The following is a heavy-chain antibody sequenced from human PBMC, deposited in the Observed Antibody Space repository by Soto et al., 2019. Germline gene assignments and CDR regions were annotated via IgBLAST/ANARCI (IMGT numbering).Heavy chain of an antibody. CDR1: GGTFSSYT. J-gene: IGHJ6*03. Sequence: GASVKVSCKASGGTFSSYTISWVRQAPGQGLEWMGRIIPILGIANYAQKFQGRVTITADKSTSTAYMELSSLRSEDTAVYYCARTMIWPYSNYPVPYYYYYYMDVWGKGTTVTVSS. CDR3: ARTMIWPYSNYPVPYYYYYYMDV. D-gene: IGHD4-4*01. CDR2: IIPILGIA. V-gene: IGHV1-69*02.